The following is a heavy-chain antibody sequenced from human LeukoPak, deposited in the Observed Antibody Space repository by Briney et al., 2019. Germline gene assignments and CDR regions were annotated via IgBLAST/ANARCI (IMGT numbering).Heavy chain of an antibody. Sequence: KPGGSLRLSCAASGFTFSSYSMNWVRQAPGKGLEWISYISDSSGYKNYADSLKGRFTISRDNAKNSVYLQMNSLSAEDTAVYYCARQGLYDSSDFWTFQHWGQGTLVTVSS. D-gene: IGHD3/OR15-3a*01. J-gene: IGHJ1*01. V-gene: IGHV3-21*05. CDR1: GFTFSSYS. CDR2: ISDSSGYK. CDR3: ARQGLYDSSDFWTFQH.